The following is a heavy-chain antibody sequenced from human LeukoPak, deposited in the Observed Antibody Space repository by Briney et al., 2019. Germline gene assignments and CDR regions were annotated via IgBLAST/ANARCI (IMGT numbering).Heavy chain of an antibody. CDR3: ARGRLIPGWFDP. D-gene: IGHD5-24*01. V-gene: IGHV4-31*03. Sequence: SQTLSLTCTVFGGSISSAGYDWSCIRQNPGKGLGWIGNIDSNGSTYYNPSLKSRVTISVDTSKNQFSLKLSSVTAADTAVYYCARGRLIPGWFDPWGQGTLVTVSA. J-gene: IGHJ5*02. CDR1: GGSISSAGYD. CDR2: IDSNGST.